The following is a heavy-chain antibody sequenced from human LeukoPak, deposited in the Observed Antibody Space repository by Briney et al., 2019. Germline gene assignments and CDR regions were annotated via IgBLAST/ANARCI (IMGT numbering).Heavy chain of an antibody. Sequence: GGSLRLSCAASGFTFSSYAMSWVRQAPGKGLEWVSAISGSGGSTYYADSVKGRFTISRENAKNSLYLQMNSLRAGDTAVYYCARATRVHDSSGYYDYWGQGTLVTVSS. J-gene: IGHJ4*02. CDR3: ARATRVHDSSGYYDY. V-gene: IGHV3-23*01. CDR1: GFTFSSYA. CDR2: ISGSGGST. D-gene: IGHD3-22*01.